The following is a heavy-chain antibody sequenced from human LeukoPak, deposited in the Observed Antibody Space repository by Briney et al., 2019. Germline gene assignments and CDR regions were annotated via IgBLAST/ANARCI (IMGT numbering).Heavy chain of an antibody. V-gene: IGHV5-51*01. CDR1: GYSFTSYW. J-gene: IGHJ4*02. CDR2: IYPGDSDT. Sequence: GESLQIPCKGSGYSFTSYWIGWVRQMPGKSLEWMGIIYPGDSDTRYSPSFQGHVTISADKSISTAYLQWSSLKASDTAMYYCATFSRGYSYGYCDYWGQGTLVTVSS. D-gene: IGHD5-18*01. CDR3: ATFSRGYSYGYCDY.